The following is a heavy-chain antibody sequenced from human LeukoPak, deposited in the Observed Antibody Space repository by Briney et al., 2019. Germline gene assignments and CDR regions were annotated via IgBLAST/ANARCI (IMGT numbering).Heavy chain of an antibody. V-gene: IGHV3-49*04. CDR1: GVTFGDYS. D-gene: IGHD3-10*01. CDR3: TRDATIDSSLRGL. Sequence: PGRSLRLSCTAAGVTFGDYSMSWVRQAPGKGREWVGFIRTKAYGGTTEYAASVKGRFTMSRDDSKSIAYLQMNSLKTEDIALYYCTRDATIDSSLRGLWGQGTLVTVSS. J-gene: IGHJ4*02. CDR2: IRTKAYGGTT.